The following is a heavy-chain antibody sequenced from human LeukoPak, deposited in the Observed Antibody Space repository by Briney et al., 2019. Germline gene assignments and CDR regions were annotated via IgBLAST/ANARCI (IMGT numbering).Heavy chain of an antibody. Sequence: ASVRLSCEASGYTFTSYYMHWVRQAPGQGLEWVGWISPNSGGTNYAHKFQGRFTITRDTSISTAYMELSRLRSGDTAVYYCARGREVPDAIKGIWFDPWGQGTLVTVSS. CDR2: ISPNSGGT. CDR3: ARGREVPDAIKGIWFDP. V-gene: IGHV1-2*02. J-gene: IGHJ5*02. CDR1: GYTFTSYY. D-gene: IGHD2-2*02.